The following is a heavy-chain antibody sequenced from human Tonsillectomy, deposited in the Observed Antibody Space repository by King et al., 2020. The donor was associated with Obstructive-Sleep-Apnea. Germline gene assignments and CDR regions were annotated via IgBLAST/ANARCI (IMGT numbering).Heavy chain of an antibody. Sequence: VQLVESGGGVVQPGRSLRLSCAASGFTFSSYGMHWVRQAPGKGLEWVAVISYDGSNKYYADSVKGRFTISRDNSKNTLYLQMNSLRAEDTAVYYCAKDRGVTTSTWYFDLWGRGTLVTVSS. J-gene: IGHJ2*01. D-gene: IGHD4-17*01. V-gene: IGHV3-30*18. CDR2: ISYDGSNK. CDR1: GFTFSSYG. CDR3: AKDRGVTTSTWYFDL.